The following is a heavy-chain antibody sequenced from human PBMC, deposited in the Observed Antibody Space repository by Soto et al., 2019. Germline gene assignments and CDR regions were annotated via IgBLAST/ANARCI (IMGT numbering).Heavy chain of an antibody. Sequence: ASVKVSCKASGYTFSGYSITWVRQSPGQGLEWMGRISGYNGNTNYARTLRGRLTLTTDTSTSTAYMELRSLTSDDTAVYYCARDVFCGGAPACPDMDVWGQGTTVTVSS. D-gene: IGHD2-21*01. CDR2: ISGYNGNT. J-gene: IGHJ6*02. V-gene: IGHV1-18*04. CDR3: ARDVFCGGAPACPDMDV. CDR1: GYTFSGYS.